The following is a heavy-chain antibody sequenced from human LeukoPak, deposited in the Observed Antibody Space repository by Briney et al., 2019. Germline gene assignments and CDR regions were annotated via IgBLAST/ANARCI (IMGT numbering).Heavy chain of an antibody. D-gene: IGHD5-18*01. CDR1: GFTFSSYA. J-gene: IGHJ6*02. V-gene: IGHV3-30-3*01. CDR2: ISYDGSNK. Sequence: GGSLRLSCAASGFTFSSYAMHWVRQAPGKGLEWVAVISYDGSNKYYADSVKGRFTISRDNSKNTLYLQMNSLRAEDTAVYYCARSSVDTAMVTIAHYYYYGMDVWGQGTTVTVSS. CDR3: ARSSVDTAMVTIAHYYYYGMDV.